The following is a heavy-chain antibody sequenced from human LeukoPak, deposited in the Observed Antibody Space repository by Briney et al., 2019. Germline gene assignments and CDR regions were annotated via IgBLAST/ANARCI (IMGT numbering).Heavy chain of an antibody. CDR1: GFTFDDYT. D-gene: IGHD1-26*01. J-gene: IGHJ4*02. V-gene: IGHV3-43*01. Sequence: GGSLRLSCAASGFTFDDYTMHWVRQAPGKGLEWVSLISWDGGSTYYADSVKGRFTNSRDNSKNSLYLQMNSLRTEDTALYYCAKDSGSYYQFDYWGQGTLVTVSS. CDR2: ISWDGGST. CDR3: AKDSGSYYQFDY.